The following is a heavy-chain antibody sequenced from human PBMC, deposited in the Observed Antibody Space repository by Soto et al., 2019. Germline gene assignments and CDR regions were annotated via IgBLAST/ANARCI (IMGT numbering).Heavy chain of an antibody. CDR2: IYYSGGT. CDR3: ARSRVDVAIAPAAILRSWFDP. V-gene: IGHV4-31*03. CDR1: GGSFSSGNYY. Sequence: SETLSLTCTVSGGSFSSGNYYWSWIRQHPGKGLEWIGYIYYSGGTYYNPSLKSRVTISLDTSKNQFSLNLSSVTAADTAVYYCARSRVDVAIAPAAILRSWFDPWGQGTLVTVSS. J-gene: IGHJ5*02. D-gene: IGHD2-2*02.